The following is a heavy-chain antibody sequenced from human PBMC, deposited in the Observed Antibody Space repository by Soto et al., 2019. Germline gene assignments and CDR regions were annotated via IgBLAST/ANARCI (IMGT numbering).Heavy chain of an antibody. D-gene: IGHD3-9*01. J-gene: IGHJ4*01. CDR3: ARNLMDYAIVTGYYMAYYFDY. V-gene: IGHV1-3*01. CDR2: INAGNGNT. CDR1: GYTFTSYA. Sequence: VASVKVSCKASGYTFTSYAMHWVRQAPGQRLEWMGWINAGNGNTKYSQKFQGRVTITRDTSASTAYMELSSLRSEDTAVYYCARNLMDYAIVTGYYMAYYFDYWG.